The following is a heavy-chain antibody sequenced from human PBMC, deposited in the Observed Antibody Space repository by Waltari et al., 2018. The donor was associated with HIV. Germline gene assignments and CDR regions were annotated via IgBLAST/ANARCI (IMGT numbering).Heavy chain of an antibody. J-gene: IGHJ4*02. CDR2: IIPSFNTR. V-gene: IGHV1-69*01. Sequence: QVQLVQSGAEVKKPGSSVKVSCKASGGTFNNYAFIWVRQAPGQGLEWMGGIIPSFNTRNYAQKFQGRVTITADESTSSAYMERSSLRSEDTAVYYCARGVYYDILTGPIMGYFDYWGQGTLVTVSS. CDR3: ARGVYYDILTGPIMGYFDY. CDR1: GGTFNNYA. D-gene: IGHD3-9*01.